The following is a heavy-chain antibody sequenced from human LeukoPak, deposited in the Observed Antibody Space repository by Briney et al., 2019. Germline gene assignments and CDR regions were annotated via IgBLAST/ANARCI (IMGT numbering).Heavy chain of an antibody. CDR1: GGSVSGYY. CDR3: ARGRSRPSGFDP. Sequence: SSETLSLTCAVYGGSVSGYYWSWIRQPPGKGLEWIGEINHSGSTNYNPSLKSRVTISVDTSKNQFSLKLSSVTAADTAVYYCARGRSRPSGFDPWGQGTLVTVSS. CDR2: INHSGST. V-gene: IGHV4-34*01. J-gene: IGHJ5*02. D-gene: IGHD6-6*01.